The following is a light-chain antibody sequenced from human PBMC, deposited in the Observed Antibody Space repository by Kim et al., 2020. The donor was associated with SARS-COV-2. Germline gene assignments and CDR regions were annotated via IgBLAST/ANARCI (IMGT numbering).Light chain of an antibody. J-gene: IGKJ1*01. V-gene: IGKV1-39*01. Sequence: ASIGYRVTITCRASPSISSYLHWYQQKPGKAPKLLIYAASNLQSGVPSNFSGSGSGTDFTLTISSLQPEDFATYYCQQSYSSPKTFGQGTKVEIK. CDR1: PSISSY. CDR3: QQSYSSPKT. CDR2: AAS.